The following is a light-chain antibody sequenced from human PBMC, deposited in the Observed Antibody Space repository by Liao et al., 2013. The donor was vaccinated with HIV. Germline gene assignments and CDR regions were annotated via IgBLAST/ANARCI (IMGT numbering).Light chain of an antibody. J-gene: IGLJ3*02. Sequence: SYDLTQAPSVSVSPGQTASITCSADKLGDKYVCWYQQKPGQSPVLVIYQDTKRPPRIPERFSGSNSGNTATLTISGTQAVDEADYFCQVWDRSSWVFGGGTKLTVL. CDR2: QDT. CDR3: QVWDRSSWV. V-gene: IGLV3-1*01. CDR1: KLGDKY.